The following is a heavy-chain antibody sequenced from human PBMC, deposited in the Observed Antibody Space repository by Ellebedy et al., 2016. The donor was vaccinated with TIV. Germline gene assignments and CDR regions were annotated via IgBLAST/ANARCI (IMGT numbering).Heavy chain of an antibody. CDR1: GFTFSSYG. V-gene: IGHV3-30*03. CDR3: AREPDY. Sequence: GGSLRLSXAASGFTFSSYGMHWVRQAPGKGLEWVAVISYDGSNKYYADSVKGRFTISRDNSKNTLYLQMNSLRAEDTAVYYCAREPDYWGQGTLVTVSS. CDR2: ISYDGSNK. J-gene: IGHJ4*02.